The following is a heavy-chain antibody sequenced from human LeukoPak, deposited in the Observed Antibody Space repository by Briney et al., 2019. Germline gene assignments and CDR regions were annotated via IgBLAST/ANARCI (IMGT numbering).Heavy chain of an antibody. J-gene: IGHJ3*02. CDR1: GFTFSSYA. Sequence: GGSLRLSCAASGFTFSSYAMSWVRQAPGKGLEWVSAISGSSGSTYYADSVKGRFTISRDNSKNTLYLQMNSLRAEDTAVYYCAKDHPTVVTIRGDAFDIWGQGTMVTVSS. CDR2: ISGSSGST. CDR3: AKDHPTVVTIRGDAFDI. D-gene: IGHD4-23*01. V-gene: IGHV3-23*01.